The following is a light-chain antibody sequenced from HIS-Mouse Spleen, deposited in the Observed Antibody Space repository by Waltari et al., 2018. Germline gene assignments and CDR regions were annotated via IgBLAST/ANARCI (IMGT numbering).Light chain of an antibody. J-gene: IGLJ2*01. CDR2: EVS. Sequence: QSALTQPPSASGSPGQSVTISCTGTGSDVGGYNYVPWYQQHPGKAPKLMIYEVSKRPSGVPDRFSGYKSGNTASLTVSGLQAEDEADYYCSSYAGSNNLVFGGGTKLTVL. CDR1: GSDVGGYNY. V-gene: IGLV2-8*01. CDR3: SSYAGSNNLV.